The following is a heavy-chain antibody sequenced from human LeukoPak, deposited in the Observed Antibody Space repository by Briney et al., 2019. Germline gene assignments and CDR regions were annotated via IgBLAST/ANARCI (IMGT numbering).Heavy chain of an antibody. J-gene: IGHJ6*02. Sequence: GGSLSLSCAASGFTFSTYNINWVRQAPGKGLEWVSLISRSCNFISYADSLKGRFTISRHNAKNSLSLRLNSLRAENTAVYYCARGLLWFGADYYGMDVWGQGTTVTVSS. D-gene: IGHD3-10*01. CDR3: ARGLLWFGADYYGMDV. CDR2: ISRSCNFI. CDR1: GFTFSTYN. V-gene: IGHV3-21*01.